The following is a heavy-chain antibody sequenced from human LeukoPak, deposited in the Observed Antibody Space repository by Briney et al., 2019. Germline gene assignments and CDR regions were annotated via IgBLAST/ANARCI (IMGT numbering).Heavy chain of an antibody. CDR1: GYTFTSYA. V-gene: IGHV1-69*13. CDR3: ARVVYTYYYDSSGYDRHLDY. J-gene: IGHJ4*02. Sequence: ASVKVSCKASGYTFTSYAMNWVRQAPGQGLEWMGGIIPIFGTANYAQKFQGRVTITADESTSTAYMELSSLRSEDTAVYYCARVVYTYYYDSSGYDRHLDYWGQGTLVTVSS. CDR2: IIPIFGTA. D-gene: IGHD3-22*01.